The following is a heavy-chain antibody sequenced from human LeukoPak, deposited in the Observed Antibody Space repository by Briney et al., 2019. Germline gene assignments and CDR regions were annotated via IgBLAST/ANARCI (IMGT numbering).Heavy chain of an antibody. CDR3: ARESLVDWNSFYPNFDY. V-gene: IGHV7-4-1*02. CDR1: GYTFTSYA. Sequence: GASVKVSCKASGYTFTSYAMNWVRQAPGQGLEWMGWINTNTGNPTYAQGFTGRFVFSLDTSVSTAYLQISSLKAEDTAVYYCARESLVDWNSFYPNFDYWGQGTLVTVSS. D-gene: IGHD1-7*01. CDR2: INTNTGNP. J-gene: IGHJ4*02.